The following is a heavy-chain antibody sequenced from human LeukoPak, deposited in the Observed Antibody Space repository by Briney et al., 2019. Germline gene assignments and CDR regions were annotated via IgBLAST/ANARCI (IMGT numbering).Heavy chain of an antibody. CDR3: TRLPRETAGDY. D-gene: IGHD1-14*01. CDR1: GFTFRHSW. CDR2: IHPDSSDK. V-gene: IGHV3-7*03. J-gene: IGHJ4*02. Sequence: GGSLRLSCEASGFTFRHSWLSWIRQTPGKGLEWVANIHPDSSDKFYVDSMEGRFTISRDNTKNSLYLQIDNTRLDDTGLYYCTRLPRETAGDYWGQGVPVIVSS.